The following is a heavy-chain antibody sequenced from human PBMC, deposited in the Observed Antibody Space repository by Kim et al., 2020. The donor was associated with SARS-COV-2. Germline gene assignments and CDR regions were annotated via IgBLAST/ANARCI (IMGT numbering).Heavy chain of an antibody. CDR1: GYTFTSYD. Sequence: ASVKVSCKASGYTFTSYDLNWVRQAPGQGLEWMGWMNPNSGNTGYAQKFQGRVTMTRDTSRSTAYMELRSLRSEDTAVYYCARVDERYYNDISAYSHGNWGQGTLVTVSS. D-gene: IGHD3-22*01. CDR2: MNPNSGNT. J-gene: IGHJ4*02. CDR3: ARVDERYYNDISAYSHGN. V-gene: IGHV1-8*01.